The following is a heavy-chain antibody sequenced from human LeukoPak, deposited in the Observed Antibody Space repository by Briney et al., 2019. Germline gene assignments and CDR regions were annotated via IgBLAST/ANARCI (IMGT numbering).Heavy chain of an antibody. CDR2: INHSGST. CDR1: GGSFSGYY. D-gene: IGHD3-3*01. J-gene: IGHJ5*02. V-gene: IGHV4-34*01. CDR3: ASANYDFWSGYLRWYSWFDP. Sequence: SETLSLTCAVYGGSFSGYYWSWIRQPPGKGLEWIGEINHSGSTNYNPSLKSRVTISVDTSKNQFSLKLSSVTAADTAVYYCASANYDFWSGYLRWYSWFDPWGQGTLVTVSS.